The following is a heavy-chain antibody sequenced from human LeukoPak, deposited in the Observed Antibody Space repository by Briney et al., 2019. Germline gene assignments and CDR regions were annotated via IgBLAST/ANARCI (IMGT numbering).Heavy chain of an antibody. V-gene: IGHV1-69*04. CDR3: ARYDFWSGPHYYYYGMDV. Sequence: GASVKVSCKASGGTFSSYAISWVRQAPGQGLEWMGRIIPILGIANYAQKFQGRVTITADKSTSTAYMELSSLRSEDTAVYYCARYDFWSGPHYYYYGMDVWGQGTTVTVSS. D-gene: IGHD3-3*01. CDR1: GGTFSSYA. CDR2: IIPILGIA. J-gene: IGHJ6*02.